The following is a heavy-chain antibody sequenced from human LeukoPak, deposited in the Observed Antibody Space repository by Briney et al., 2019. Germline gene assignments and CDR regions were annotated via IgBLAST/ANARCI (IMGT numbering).Heavy chain of an antibody. CDR2: IKSKTDGGTT. CDR1: GFTFSNAW. Sequence: PGGSLRLSCAASGFTFSNAWMSWVRQAPGKGLEWVGRIKSKTDGGTTDYAATVKGRFTNSRDDSKNTLYLQMNSLKTEDTAVYYCTTDGRFRNRWLRGFDYWGQGTLVTVSS. J-gene: IGHJ4*02. V-gene: IGHV3-15*01. CDR3: TTDGRFRNRWLRGFDY. D-gene: IGHD5-12*01.